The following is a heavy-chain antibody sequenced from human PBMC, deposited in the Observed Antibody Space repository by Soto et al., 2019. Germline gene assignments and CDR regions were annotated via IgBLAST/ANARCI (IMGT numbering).Heavy chain of an antibody. D-gene: IGHD3-10*01. CDR1: GGSFSGYY. Sequence: QVQLQQWGAGLLKPSETLSLTCAVYGGSFSGYYWSWIRQPPGKGLEWIGEINHSGSTNYNPSLKSRVTISVDTSKNQFSLKLSSVIAADTAVYYCARGSELLWFGELITYYFDYWGQGTLVTVSS. V-gene: IGHV4-34*01. CDR2: INHSGST. CDR3: ARGSELLWFGELITYYFDY. J-gene: IGHJ4*02.